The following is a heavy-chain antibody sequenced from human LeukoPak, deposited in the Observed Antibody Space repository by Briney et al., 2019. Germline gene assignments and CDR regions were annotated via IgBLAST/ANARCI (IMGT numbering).Heavy chain of an antibody. Sequence: GGSLRLSCAASGFTFSSYAMHWVRQAPGKGLEWVAVISYDGSNKYYADSVKGRFTISRDNSKNTLYLQTNSLRAEDTAVYYCAREGHLWFGELLPMDVWGQGTTVTVSS. CDR3: AREGHLWFGELLPMDV. J-gene: IGHJ6*02. D-gene: IGHD3-10*01. CDR1: GFTFSSYA. CDR2: ISYDGSNK. V-gene: IGHV3-30-3*01.